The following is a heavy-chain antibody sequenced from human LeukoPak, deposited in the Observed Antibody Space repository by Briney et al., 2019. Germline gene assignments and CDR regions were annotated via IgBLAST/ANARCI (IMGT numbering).Heavy chain of an antibody. CDR3: ARQGSFSSSWYPSGYYFDY. V-gene: IGHV4-61*02. Sequence: PSETLSLTCTVSGGSISSSSYYWSWIRQPAGKGLEWIGRIYTSGSTNYNPSLKSRVTISVDTSKNQFSLKLSSVTAADTAVYYCARQGSFSSSWYPSGYYFDYWGQGTLVTVSS. D-gene: IGHD6-13*01. CDR2: IYTSGST. CDR1: GGSISSSSYY. J-gene: IGHJ4*02.